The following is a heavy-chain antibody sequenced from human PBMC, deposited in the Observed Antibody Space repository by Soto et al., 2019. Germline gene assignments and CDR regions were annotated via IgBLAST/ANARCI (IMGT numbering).Heavy chain of an antibody. CDR3: ARERTPRTGFDY. V-gene: IGHV4-59*01. CDR1: GGSITGYY. D-gene: IGHD7-27*01. J-gene: IGHJ4*02. Sequence: QVQLQESGPGLVKPAETLSLTCSVSGGSITGYYWSWIRQSPGKGLEWIGCSYYTGATNYNPSLKSRVTISVHTSKNQFSLTLPSATAADTAVYYCARERTPRTGFDYWGQGTLVTVSS. CDR2: SYYTGAT.